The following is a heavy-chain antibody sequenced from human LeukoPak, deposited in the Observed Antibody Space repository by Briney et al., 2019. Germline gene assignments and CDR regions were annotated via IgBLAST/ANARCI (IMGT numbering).Heavy chain of an antibody. V-gene: IGHV3-15*01. CDR2: IKSKTDGETI. CDR1: GFSFSKAW. Sequence: GGSLRLSCAASGFSFSKAWMSWVRQALGKGLEWVGRIKSKTDGETIQYAAPVEGRFTISRDDSKNTLDLQMNSLKTEDTAVYYCTTDSRTAAPPHFDYWGQGSLVTASS. D-gene: IGHD6-13*01. CDR3: TTDSRTAAPPHFDY. J-gene: IGHJ4*02.